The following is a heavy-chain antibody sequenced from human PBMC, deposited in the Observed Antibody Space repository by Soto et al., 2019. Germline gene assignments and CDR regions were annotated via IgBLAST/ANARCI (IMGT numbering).Heavy chain of an antibody. J-gene: IGHJ6*02. Sequence: PSETLSLTCTVSGGSISSYYWSWIRQPPGKGLEWIGYIYYSGSTNYNPSLKSRVTISVDTSKNQFSLKLSSVTAADTAVYYCARDSLFMARSHYYYYGMDVWGQGPTVTVSS. CDR1: GGSISSYY. CDR2: IYYSGST. D-gene: IGHD3-10*01. V-gene: IGHV4-59*01. CDR3: ARDSLFMARSHYYYYGMDV.